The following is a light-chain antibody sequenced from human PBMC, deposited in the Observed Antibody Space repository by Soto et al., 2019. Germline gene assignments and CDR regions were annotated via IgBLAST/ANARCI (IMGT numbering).Light chain of an antibody. Sequence: EIVLTQSPATLSLSPGARATLSCRASPSVSSYLAWYQQKPGQATRLLIYDASNRATGIPARFSGSGSGTDFTLTSSSLEPEDFAVYYCQQRGNWWTFGQGTKVEIK. CDR3: QQRGNWWT. CDR1: PSVSSY. CDR2: DAS. J-gene: IGKJ1*01. V-gene: IGKV3-11*01.